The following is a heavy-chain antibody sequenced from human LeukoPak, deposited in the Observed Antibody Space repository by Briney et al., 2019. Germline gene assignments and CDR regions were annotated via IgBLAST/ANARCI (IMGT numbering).Heavy chain of an antibody. CDR3: ARGAASVTIFDY. D-gene: IGHD4-17*01. Sequence: ASVKVSCKASGGTFSSYAISWMRQAPGQGLEWMGRIIPILGIANYAQKFQGRVTITADKSTSTAYMELSSLRSEDTAVYYCARGAASVTIFDYWGQGTLVTVSS. CDR1: GGTFSSYA. V-gene: IGHV1-69*04. CDR2: IIPILGIA. J-gene: IGHJ4*02.